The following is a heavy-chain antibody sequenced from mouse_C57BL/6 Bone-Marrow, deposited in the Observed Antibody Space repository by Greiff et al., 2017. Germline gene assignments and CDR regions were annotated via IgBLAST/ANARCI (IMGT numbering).Heavy chain of an antibody. J-gene: IGHJ4*01. CDR1: GYTFTSYW. Sequence: QVQLQQPGAELVKPGASVKMSCKASGYTFTSYWITWVKQRPGQGLEWIGDIYPGSGSTNYNEKFKSKATLTVDTSSSTAYMQLSSLTSEDSAVYYCARWFDYDYDGAMDYWGQGTSVTVSS. CDR2: IYPGSGST. D-gene: IGHD2-4*01. CDR3: ARWFDYDYDGAMDY. V-gene: IGHV1-55*01.